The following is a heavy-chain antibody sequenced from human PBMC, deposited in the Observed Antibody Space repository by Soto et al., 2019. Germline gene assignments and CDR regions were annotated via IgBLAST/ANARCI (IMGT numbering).Heavy chain of an antibody. CDR1: GGSISSSSYY. J-gene: IGHJ4*02. CDR2: IYYSGST. CDR3: ARDLDFDWLLYLDY. Sequence: SETLSLTCTVSGGSISSSSYYWGWIRQPPGKGLEWIGSIYYSGSTYYNPSLKSRVTISVDTSKNQFSLKLSSVTAADTAVYYCARDLDFDWLLYLDYWGQGTLVTVSS. V-gene: IGHV4-39*02. D-gene: IGHD3-9*01.